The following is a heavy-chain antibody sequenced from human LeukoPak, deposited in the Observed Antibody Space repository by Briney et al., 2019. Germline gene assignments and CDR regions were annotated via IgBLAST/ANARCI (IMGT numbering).Heavy chain of an antibody. J-gene: IGHJ4*02. CDR1: GFSVRTTY. CDR3: TTSDINYRPFDN. V-gene: IGHV3-53*01. CDR2: LYTGGGT. D-gene: IGHD4-11*01. Sequence: GGSLRLSCAASGFSVRTTYMSWVRQAPGKGLEWVSVLYTGGGTDHADSVKGRFTISRDNAKNSLFLQVSSLRAEDAAVYYCTTSDINYRPFDNWGQGTLVTVSS.